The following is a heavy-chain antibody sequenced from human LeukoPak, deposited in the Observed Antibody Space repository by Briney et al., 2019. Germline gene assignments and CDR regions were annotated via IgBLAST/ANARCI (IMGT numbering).Heavy chain of an antibody. V-gene: IGHV4-59*08. D-gene: IGHD3-16*02. CDR3: ARGWGLGVITPYSDS. CDR2: ISYRGST. CDR1: GGSTSSDH. J-gene: IGHJ4*02. Sequence: SETLSLTCTVSGGSTSSDHWSWIRQPPEKGLEWIGCISYRGSTNYNPSLKSRVTISVDTSKKHFSLKLTSVTAADTGVYYCARGWGLGVITPYSDSWGQGTLVTVSS.